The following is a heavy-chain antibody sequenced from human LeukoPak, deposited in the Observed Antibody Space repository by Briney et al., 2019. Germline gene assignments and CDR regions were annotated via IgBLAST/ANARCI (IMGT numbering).Heavy chain of an antibody. D-gene: IGHD1-26*01. Sequence: SETLSLTCTVSGGSISSYYWSWIRQPPGKGLEWIGYIYYSGSTNYNPSLKSRVTISVDTSKNQFSLKLSSVTAADTAVYYCAREDSGSYYILFDYWGQGTLVTVSS. CDR3: AREDSGSYYILFDY. J-gene: IGHJ4*02. V-gene: IGHV4-59*12. CDR2: IYYSGST. CDR1: GGSISSYY.